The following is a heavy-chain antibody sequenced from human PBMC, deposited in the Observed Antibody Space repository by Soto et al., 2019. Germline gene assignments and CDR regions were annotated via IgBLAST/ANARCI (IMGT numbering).Heavy chain of an antibody. CDR1: GFTFSSYA. V-gene: IGHV3-23*01. D-gene: IGHD2-15*01. J-gene: IGHJ1*01. CDR3: AKDLEKNCSGGSCYSVYFQH. CDR2: ISGSGGST. Sequence: PGGSLRLSCAASGFTFSSYAMSWVRQAPGKGLEWVSAISGSGGSTYYADSVKGRFTISRDNSKNTLYLQMNSLRAEDTAVYYCAKDLEKNCSGGSCYSVYFQHWGQGTLVTVSS.